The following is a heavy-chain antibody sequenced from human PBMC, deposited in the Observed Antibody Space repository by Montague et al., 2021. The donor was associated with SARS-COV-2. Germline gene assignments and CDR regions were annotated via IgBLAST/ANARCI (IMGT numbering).Heavy chain of an antibody. Sequence: SETLSTCEVSGGSMSGYYWTWIRQSPGKGLEWIGYVHYTGSTKYNPSLKTRVSLSLDTPKNHFSLHLSSVTAADTAIYFCARAQNTCFIANCLNYFGVWGLGALVTVSS. J-gene: IGHJ4*02. V-gene: IGHV4-59*01. CDR2: VHYTGST. D-gene: IGHD2-2*01. CDR3: ARAQNTCFIANCLNYFGV. CDR1: GGSMSGYY.